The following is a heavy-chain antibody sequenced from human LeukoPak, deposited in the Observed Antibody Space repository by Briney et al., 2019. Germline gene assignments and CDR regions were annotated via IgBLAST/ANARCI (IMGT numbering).Heavy chain of an antibody. Sequence: ASVKVSCKASGGTFSSYAISWVRQAPGQGLEWMGRIIPIFGTANYAQKFQGRVTITADKSTSTAYMELSSLRSGDTAVYYCARVAQHGTAGVRGVMPYDYWGQGTLVTVSS. V-gene: IGHV1-69*06. CDR3: ARVAQHGTAGVRGVMPYDY. D-gene: IGHD3-10*01. CDR1: GGTFSSYA. J-gene: IGHJ4*02. CDR2: IIPIFGTA.